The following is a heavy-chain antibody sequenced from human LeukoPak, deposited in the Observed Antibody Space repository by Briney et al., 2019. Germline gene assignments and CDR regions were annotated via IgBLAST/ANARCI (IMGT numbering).Heavy chain of an antibody. CDR2: ISSSSSTI. CDR1: GSTFSSYS. J-gene: IGHJ6*03. V-gene: IGHV3-48*01. D-gene: IGHD5-18*01. CDR3: AKVASGYSYGTSSYYYYMDV. Sequence: GGSLRLSCAASGSTFSSYSMNWVRQAPGKGLEWVSSISSSSSTIYYADSVKGRFTISRDNAKNSLYLQMNSLRAEDTAVYYCAKVASGYSYGTSSYYYYMDVWGKGTTVTVSS.